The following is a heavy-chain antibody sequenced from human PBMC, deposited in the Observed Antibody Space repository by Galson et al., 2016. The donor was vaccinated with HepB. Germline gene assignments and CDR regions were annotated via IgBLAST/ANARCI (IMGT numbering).Heavy chain of an antibody. CDR1: TDSFIRYW. V-gene: IGHV5-10-1*01. CDR3: AGLEGFRVYSYGIHAFGI. CDR2: IDPSDSYT. D-gene: IGHD5-18*01. J-gene: IGHJ3*02. Sequence: QSGAEVTKPGESLRISCQGSTDSFIRYWITWVRQMPGKGLEWMGRIDPSDSYTKYSPSFQGHVTISLDKSISTAYLQWSSLKASDTAMYYCAGLEGFRVYSYGIHAFGIWGQGTMVTVSS.